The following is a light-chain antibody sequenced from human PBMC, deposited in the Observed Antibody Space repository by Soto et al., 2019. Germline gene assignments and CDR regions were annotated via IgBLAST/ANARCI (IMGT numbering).Light chain of an antibody. CDR2: GAS. J-gene: IGKJ1*01. CDR3: QQYITWPPWT. CDR1: ESVSSN. V-gene: IGKV3-15*01. Sequence: EIVMTQCPATLSVSPGERATLSCRASESVSSNLAWYQQIPGQAPRLLIYGASTRATGIPDRFSGSGSGTEFTLTISSLQSEDFAVYYCQQYITWPPWTFGQGTKVDIK.